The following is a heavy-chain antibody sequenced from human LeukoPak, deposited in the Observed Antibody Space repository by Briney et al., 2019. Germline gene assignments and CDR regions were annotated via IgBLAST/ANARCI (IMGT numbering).Heavy chain of an antibody. CDR3: ARQTDVDAFGI. J-gene: IGHJ3*02. D-gene: IGHD1-14*01. CDR2: IYRSGIT. CDR1: GYSISSGYY. V-gene: IGHV4-38-2*01. Sequence: PSETLSLTCAVSGYSISSGYYWGWLRQPPGKGLEWFGSIYRSGITYYNPSLKSRVTISVDTSKNQLSLKLGSLSAEDTAVYYCARQTDVDAFGIWGQGTMATVSS.